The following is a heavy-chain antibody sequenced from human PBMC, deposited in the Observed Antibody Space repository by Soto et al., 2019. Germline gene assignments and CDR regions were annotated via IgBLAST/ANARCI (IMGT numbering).Heavy chain of an antibody. D-gene: IGHD6-19*01. J-gene: IGHJ4*02. CDR1: GFTFSSYG. CDR3: AKDITGSGWYSLDY. Sequence: GGSLRLSCAASGFTFSSYGMHWVRQAPGKGLEWVSDISSGSSNIYYADSVKGRFTISRDNAKNSLYLQMNSLRTEDTALYYCAKDITGSGWYSLDYWGQGTLVTVSS. V-gene: IGHV3-48*01. CDR2: ISSGSSNI.